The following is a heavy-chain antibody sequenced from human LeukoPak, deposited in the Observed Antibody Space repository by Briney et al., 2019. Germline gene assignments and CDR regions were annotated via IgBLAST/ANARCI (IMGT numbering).Heavy chain of an antibody. CDR2: IYRTGDT. CDR1: SGSFSGFY. D-gene: IGHD6-13*01. V-gene: IGHV4-34*01. J-gene: IGHJ4*02. CDR3: ARGGIAAAGRSPFDW. Sequence: SETLSLTCTVYSGSFSGFYWTWIRQPPGKGLEWIGEIYRTGDTNFNPSLKSRASITMDTSKNQFSLTLSSVTAADTAVCYCARGGIAAAGRSPFDWWGQGTLVTVSS.